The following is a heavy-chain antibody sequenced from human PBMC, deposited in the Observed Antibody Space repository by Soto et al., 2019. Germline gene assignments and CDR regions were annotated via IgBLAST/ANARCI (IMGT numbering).Heavy chain of an antibody. CDR2: IIPIFGTA. CDR1: GGTFSSYA. D-gene: IGHD3-22*01. Sequence: GSSVKVSCKASGGTFSSYAISWVRQAPGQGLEWMGGIIPIFGTANYAQKFQGRVTITADKSTSTAYMELSRLRFEDTAVYYCARDSETYYYESSGSAFDYWGQGTLVTVSS. CDR3: ARDSETYYYESSGSAFDY. V-gene: IGHV1-69*06. J-gene: IGHJ4*02.